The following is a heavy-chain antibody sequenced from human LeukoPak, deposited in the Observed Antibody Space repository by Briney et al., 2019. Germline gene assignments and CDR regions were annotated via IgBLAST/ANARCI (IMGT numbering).Heavy chain of an antibody. D-gene: IGHD3-10*01. J-gene: IGHJ6*02. CDR2: INPNSGAT. Sequence: ASVKVSCKASGYTFTSYGISWVRQAPGQGLEWMGWINPNSGATNYAQKFQGRVTMTRDTSISTAYMELSRLRSDDTAVYYCARAQDYYGSGSYYYLYAMDVWGQGTTVTVSS. V-gene: IGHV1-2*02. CDR1: GYTFTSYG. CDR3: ARAQDYYGSGSYYYLYAMDV.